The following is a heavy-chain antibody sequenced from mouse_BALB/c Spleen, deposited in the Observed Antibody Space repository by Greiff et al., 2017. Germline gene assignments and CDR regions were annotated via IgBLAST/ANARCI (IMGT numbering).Heavy chain of an antibody. J-gene: IGHJ1*01. D-gene: IGHD1-2*01. CDR2: IYPGGGYT. Sequence: VQLQQSGAELVRPGTSVKISCKASGYTFTNYWLGWVKQRPGHGLEWIGDIYPGGGYTNYNEKFKGKATLTADTSSSTAYMQLSSLTSEDSAVYFCARRGIHYYGYWYFDVWGAGTTVTVSS. CDR3: ARRGIHYYGYWYFDV. CDR1: GYTFTNYW. V-gene: IGHV1-63*02.